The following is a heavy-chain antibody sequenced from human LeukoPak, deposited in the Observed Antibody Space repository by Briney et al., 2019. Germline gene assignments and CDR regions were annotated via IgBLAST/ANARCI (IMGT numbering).Heavy chain of an antibody. CDR1: GFTFNNYA. CDR2: ISHDGSNK. CDR3: AKDLVRLRPWYYYMDV. V-gene: IGHV3-30*04. D-gene: IGHD5-12*01. Sequence: SGGSLRLSCEASGFTFNNYAMHWVRQAPGKGLEWVAVISHDGSNKYYVDSVKGRFTISRDNSKNTLYLQMNSLRAEDTAVYYCAKDLVRLRPWYYYMDVWGKGTTVTVSS. J-gene: IGHJ6*03.